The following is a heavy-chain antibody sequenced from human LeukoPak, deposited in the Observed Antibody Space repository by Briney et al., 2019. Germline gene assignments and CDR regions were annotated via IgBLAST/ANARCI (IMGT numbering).Heavy chain of an antibody. V-gene: IGHV1-69*04. CDR1: GGTFSSYA. J-gene: IGHJ4*02. Sequence: SVKVSCKASGGTFSSYAISWVRQAPGQGLEWMGRIIPILGIANYAQKFQGRVTITADKSTSTAYMELSSLRSEDTAVYYCAKDHRSMVRGTFDYWGQGTLVTVSS. CDR3: AKDHRSMVRGTFDY. D-gene: IGHD3-10*01. CDR2: IIPILGIA.